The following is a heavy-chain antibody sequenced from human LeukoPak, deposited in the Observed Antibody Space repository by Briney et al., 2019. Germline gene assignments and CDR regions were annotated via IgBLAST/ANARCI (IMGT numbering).Heavy chain of an antibody. V-gene: IGHV3-21*01. Sequence: KPGGSLRLSCAASGFTFSSYSMNWVRQAPGKGLEWVSFISSSSIYIYYADSVKGRFTISTDNAKNSLYLQRNSLRAEDTAVYYCARVAGDDYWGQGTLVTVSS. CDR2: ISSSSIYI. CDR1: GFTFSSYS. J-gene: IGHJ4*02. CDR3: ARVAGDDY. D-gene: IGHD6-19*01.